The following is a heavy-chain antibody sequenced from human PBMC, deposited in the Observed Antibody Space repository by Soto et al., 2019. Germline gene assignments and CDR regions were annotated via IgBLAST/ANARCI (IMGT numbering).Heavy chain of an antibody. D-gene: IGHD3-16*01. CDR1: GDSVSSNSAA. J-gene: IGHJ6*02. Sequence: SQTLSLTCAISGDSVSSNSAAWNWIRQSPSRGLEWLGRTYYRSKWYNDYAVSVKSRITINPDTSKNQFSLQLNSVTPEDTAVYYCARDSNPSGGGGYYYYGMDVWGQGTTVTVS. CDR2: TYYRSKWYN. V-gene: IGHV6-1*01. CDR3: ARDSNPSGGGGYYYYGMDV.